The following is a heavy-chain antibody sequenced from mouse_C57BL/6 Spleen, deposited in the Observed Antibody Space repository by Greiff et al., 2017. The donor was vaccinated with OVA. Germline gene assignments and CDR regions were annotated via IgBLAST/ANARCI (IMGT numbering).Heavy chain of an antibody. V-gene: IGHV5-4*01. CDR2: ISDGGSYT. CDR3: ARDEGYYDY. D-gene: IGHD2-3*01. Sequence: EVKLVESGGGLVKPGGSLKLSCAASGFTFSSYAMSWVRQTPEKRLAWVATISDGGSYTYSPDNVKGRFTISRDNAKNNLYLQMSHLKSEDTAMYYCARDEGYYDYWGQGTTLTVSS. CDR1: GFTFSSYA. J-gene: IGHJ2*01.